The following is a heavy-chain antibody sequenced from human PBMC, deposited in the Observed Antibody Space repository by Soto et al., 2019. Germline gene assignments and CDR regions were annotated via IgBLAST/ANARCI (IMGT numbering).Heavy chain of an antibody. CDR1: GYTFTGYY. CDR2: INPNSGGT. J-gene: IGHJ3*02. Sequence: ASVKVSCKASGYTFTGYYMHWVRQAPGQGLEWMGWINPNSGGTNYAQKFQGWVTMTRDTSISTAYMELSRLRSDDTAVYYCARGPFLCSGGSCETRGAFDIWGQGTMVTVSS. D-gene: IGHD2-15*01. V-gene: IGHV1-2*04. CDR3: ARGPFLCSGGSCETRGAFDI.